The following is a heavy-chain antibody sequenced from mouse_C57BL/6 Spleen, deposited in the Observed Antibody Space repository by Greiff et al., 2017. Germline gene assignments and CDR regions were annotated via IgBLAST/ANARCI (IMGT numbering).Heavy chain of an antibody. Sequence: QVQLQQSGTELVKPGASVKLSCKASGYTFTSYWMHWVKQRPGQGLEWIGNINPSNGGTNYNEKFKSKATLTVDKSSSTAYMQLSSLTSEDSAVYYCARPVDYGYDGPIGYAMDYWGQGTSVTVSS. V-gene: IGHV1-53*01. J-gene: IGHJ4*01. D-gene: IGHD2-2*01. CDR2: INPSNGGT. CDR1: GYTFTSYW. CDR3: ARPVDYGYDGPIGYAMDY.